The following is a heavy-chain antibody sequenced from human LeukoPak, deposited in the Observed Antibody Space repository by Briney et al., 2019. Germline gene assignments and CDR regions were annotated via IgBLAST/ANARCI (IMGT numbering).Heavy chain of an antibody. D-gene: IGHD5-12*01. V-gene: IGHV4-39*01. CDR1: GGSISSSSYY. Sequence: SETLSLTCTVSGGSISSSSYYWGWIRQPPGKGLEWIGSIYSSGSTYYNPSLKSRVTISVDTSKNQFSLKLSSVTAADTAVYYCARPTGYSGYDFVYWGQGTLVTVSS. CDR3: ARPTGYSGYDFVY. J-gene: IGHJ4*02. CDR2: IYSSGST.